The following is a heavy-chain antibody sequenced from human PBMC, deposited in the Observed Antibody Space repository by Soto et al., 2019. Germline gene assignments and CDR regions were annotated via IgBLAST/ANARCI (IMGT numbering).Heavy chain of an antibody. Sequence: QVQLVQSGAEVKKPGSSVKVSCKASGGVFSSYAISWVRQAPGQGLEWMGGIIAMFCRPDYAQKFQGRVTITADEATSTAYMELSSLRSEDTAVYYCARDRRDGYNSEFAYWGQGTLVTVSS. J-gene: IGHJ4*02. D-gene: IGHD5-12*01. CDR3: ARDRRDGYNSEFAY. CDR1: GGVFSSYA. V-gene: IGHV1-69*12. CDR2: IIAMFCRP.